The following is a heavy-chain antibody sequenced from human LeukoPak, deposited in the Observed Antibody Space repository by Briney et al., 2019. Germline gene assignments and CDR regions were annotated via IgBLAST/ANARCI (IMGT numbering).Heavy chain of an antibody. J-gene: IGHJ4*02. CDR1: GFTFSSYA. Sequence: SGGSLRLSCAASGFTFSSYAMLWVRQAPGKGLEWVAVISYDGSNKYYADSVKGRFTISRDNSKNTLYLQMNSLRAEDTAVYYCARDRSSQIESSSPRFDYWGQGTLVTVSS. CDR3: ARDRSSQIESSSPRFDY. D-gene: IGHD6-13*01. V-gene: IGHV3-30*04. CDR2: ISYDGSNK.